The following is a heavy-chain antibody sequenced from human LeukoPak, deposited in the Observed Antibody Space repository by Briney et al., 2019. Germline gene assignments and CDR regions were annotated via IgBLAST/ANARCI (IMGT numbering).Heavy chain of an antibody. D-gene: IGHD4-17*01. J-gene: IGHJ4*02. Sequence: GGSLRLSCEGSAFIFSGHWMNWVRQAPGKGLEWVSVISESGEVTHYADSMKGRFTISRDNTKNTLNLQMNSLRAEDTAIYYCARDSSHYVGSSDYWGQGTQVTVSS. CDR1: AFIFSGHW. CDR2: ISESGEVT. V-gene: IGHV3-23*01. CDR3: ARDSSHYVGSSDY.